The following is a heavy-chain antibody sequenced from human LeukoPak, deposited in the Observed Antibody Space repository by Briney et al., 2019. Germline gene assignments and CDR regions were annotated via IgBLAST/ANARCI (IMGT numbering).Heavy chain of an antibody. D-gene: IGHD7-27*01. V-gene: IGHV3-7*03. CDR3: AKDPGDKDIDRWFDP. CDR1: GFPLTTYW. Sequence: GGSLRLSCAATGFPLTTYWMSWVRQAPGKGLEWVANINEDGYEKYYVGSVKGRFTISRDNAKNSLYLHMSGLRVEDTAVYYCAKDPGDKDIDRWFDPWGQGTLVTVSS. J-gene: IGHJ5*02. CDR2: INEDGYEK.